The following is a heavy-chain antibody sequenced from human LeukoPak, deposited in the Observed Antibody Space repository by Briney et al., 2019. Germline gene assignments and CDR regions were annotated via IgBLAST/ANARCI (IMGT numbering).Heavy chain of an antibody. V-gene: IGHV3-7*01. CDR3: ARRVRYDFWSGSGLGAFDI. D-gene: IGHD3-3*01. CDR2: IKKDGSEK. CDR1: GCTFSSYW. J-gene: IGHJ3*02. Sequence: GGSLRLSCAASGCTFSSYWMSWVRQPPGKGLKWVANIKKDGSEKYYVDSVKGRFTISRDNGKNSLYLQMNTLSAEDTAVYYCARRVRYDFWSGSGLGAFDIWGQGTMVTVSS.